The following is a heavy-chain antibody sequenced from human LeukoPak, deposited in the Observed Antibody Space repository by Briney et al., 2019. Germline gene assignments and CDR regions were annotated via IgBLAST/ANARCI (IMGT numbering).Heavy chain of an antibody. V-gene: IGHV3-23*01. Sequence: GGSLRPSCAASGFTITSYAMSWVRQAPGNGLEWVSAVSGTADNTYYAESVKGRFTISRDNSTNTLYLQVNNLSAEDAAVYYCAKATYYYDSSGYNGVFDYWGQGTLVTLSS. CDR1: GFTITSYA. J-gene: IGHJ4*02. CDR3: AKATYYYDSSGYNGVFDY. D-gene: IGHD3-22*01. CDR2: VSGTADNT.